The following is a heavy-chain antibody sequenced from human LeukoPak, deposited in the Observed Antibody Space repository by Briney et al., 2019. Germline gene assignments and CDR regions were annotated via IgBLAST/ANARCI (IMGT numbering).Heavy chain of an antibody. J-gene: IGHJ4*02. D-gene: IGHD1-26*01. CDR2: ISGSGGST. Sequence: GGSLRLSCAASGFTFSSYGMSWVRQAPGKGLEWVSAISGSGGSTYYADSVKGRFTISRDNSKNTLYLQMNSLRAEDTAVYYCAKDRDVGGSYNDYWGQGTLVTVSS. CDR1: GFTFSSYG. V-gene: IGHV3-23*01. CDR3: AKDRDVGGSYNDY.